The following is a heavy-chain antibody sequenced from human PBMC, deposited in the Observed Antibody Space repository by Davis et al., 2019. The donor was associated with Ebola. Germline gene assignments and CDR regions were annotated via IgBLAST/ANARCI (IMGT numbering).Heavy chain of an antibody. CDR2: ISSSSSTI. D-gene: IGHD2-15*01. Sequence: GESLKISCAASGFTFSSYSMNWVRQAPGKGLEWVSYISSSSSTIYYADSVKGRFTISRDNSKNTLYLQMNSLRAEDTALYYCARVDSGGSPDYWGQGTLVTVSS. CDR3: ARVDSGGSPDY. J-gene: IGHJ4*02. CDR1: GFTFSSYS. V-gene: IGHV3-48*01.